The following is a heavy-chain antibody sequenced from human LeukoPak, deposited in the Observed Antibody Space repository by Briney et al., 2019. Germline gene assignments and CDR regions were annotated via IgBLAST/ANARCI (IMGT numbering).Heavy chain of an antibody. CDR3: VRDYSGYDRFDS. Sequence: PGGSLRLSCAASGFTFSSYSMNWVRQAPGKGLEWVSSISSSSSYIYYADSVKGRFTISRDNSMNTLYLQMNSLRIDDTAVYYCVRDYSGYDRFDSWGQGTLVTVSS. J-gene: IGHJ4*02. V-gene: IGHV3-21*01. D-gene: IGHD5-12*01. CDR2: ISSSSSYI. CDR1: GFTFSSYS.